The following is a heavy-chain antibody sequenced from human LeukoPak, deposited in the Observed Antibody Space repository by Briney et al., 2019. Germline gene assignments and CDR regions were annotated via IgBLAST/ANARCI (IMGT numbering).Heavy chain of an antibody. CDR2: IYYSGST. CDR1: GGSISSYY. Sequence: SETLSLTCTVSGGSISSYYWSWIRQPPGKGLDWIGYIYYSGSTNYNPSLKSRVTISVDTSKNQFSLRLSSVTAADTAVYYCARMYYYDSSGSYYFDYWGQGTLVTVSS. D-gene: IGHD3-22*01. CDR3: ARMYYYDSSGSYYFDY. J-gene: IGHJ4*02. V-gene: IGHV4-59*01.